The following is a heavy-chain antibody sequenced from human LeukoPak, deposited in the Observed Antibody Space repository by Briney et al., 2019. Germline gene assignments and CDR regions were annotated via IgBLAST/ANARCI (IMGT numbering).Heavy chain of an antibody. CDR2: IYYSGST. V-gene: IGHV4-31*03. J-gene: IGHJ4*02. CDR3: ARGQRRLQDY. Sequence: SQTESLTCTVSGGSISSGGYYWSWIRQHPGKGLEWIGYIYYSGSTNYNPSLKSRVTISLDTSKSQISLKLSSVTAADTAVYYCARGQRRLQDYWGQGTL. CDR1: GGSISSGGYY.